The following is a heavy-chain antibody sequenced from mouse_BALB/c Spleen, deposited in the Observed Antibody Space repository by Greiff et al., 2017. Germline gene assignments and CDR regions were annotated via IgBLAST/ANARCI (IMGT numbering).Heavy chain of an antibody. J-gene: IGHJ3*01. D-gene: IGHD2-3*01. CDR1: GYSFTSYW. Sequence: VQLHQSGPQLVRPGASVKISCKASGYSFTSYWMHWVKQRPGQGLEWIGMIDPSDSETRLNQKFKDKATLTVDKSSSTAYMQLSSPTSEDSAVYYCARAHDGYYGAYWGQGTLVTVSA. CDR2: IDPSDSET. CDR3: ARAHDGYYGAY. V-gene: IGHV1S127*01.